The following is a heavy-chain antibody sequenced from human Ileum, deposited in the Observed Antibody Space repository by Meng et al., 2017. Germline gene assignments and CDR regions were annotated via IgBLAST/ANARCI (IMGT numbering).Heavy chain of an antibody. D-gene: IGHD1-26*01. V-gene: IGHV4-34*01. CDR1: GGSFNVNY. CDR3: VRGPARETHDFDY. CDR2: IHHSGRT. Sequence: QLKQWGAGVMKPPGTLAHTCAAFGGSFNVNYGSWVRQSPGKGLEWMGQIHHSGRTNYKSSLERRGTISVDTSKSQFSLKLTAVTAADTAMYYCVRGPARETHDFDYWGQGALVTVSS. J-gene: IGHJ4*02.